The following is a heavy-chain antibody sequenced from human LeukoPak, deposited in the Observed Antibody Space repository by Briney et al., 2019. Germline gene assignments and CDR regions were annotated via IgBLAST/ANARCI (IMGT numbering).Heavy chain of an antibody. CDR3: AKYTGYGDYDY. D-gene: IGHD4-17*01. Sequence: SETLSLTCTVSGGSISNYYWSWIRQPPGKGLEWIGYISYSGSTTYNPSLKSRVTISLDTSKNQFSLKLRSVTAADTAVYYCAKYTGYGDYDYWGQGTLVTVSS. J-gene: IGHJ4*02. CDR1: GGSISNYY. CDR2: ISYSGST. V-gene: IGHV4-59*01.